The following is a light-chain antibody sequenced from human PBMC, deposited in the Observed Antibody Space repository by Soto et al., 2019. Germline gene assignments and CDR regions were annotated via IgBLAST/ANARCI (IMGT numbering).Light chain of an antibody. V-gene: IGKV1-5*03. J-gene: IGKJ1*01. CDR3: QQYNSYSRT. CDR1: QSISSW. Sequence: DIQMTQSPSTLSASVGDRVTITCRASQSISSWLAWYQQKPGKAPKLLIYKGPSLESGVPSRFSGSGSGTEFTLTISSLQPDDFATYYCQQYNSYSRTFGQGTKVEIK. CDR2: KGP.